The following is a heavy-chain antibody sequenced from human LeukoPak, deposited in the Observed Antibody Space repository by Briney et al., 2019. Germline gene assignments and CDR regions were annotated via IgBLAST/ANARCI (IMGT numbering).Heavy chain of an antibody. Sequence: PGGSLRLSCVASGFTFSSYSMNWVRQAPGKGLEWVSCISSSSTYIYYADSVKGRFTISRDNAKNSVYLQMNSLRAEDTAVYYCTRDLPESRTLRFLEWLVDYWGQGTLVTVSS. CDR1: GFTFSSYS. D-gene: IGHD3-3*01. CDR3: TRDLPESRTLRFLEWLVDY. V-gene: IGHV3-21*01. CDR2: ISSSSTYI. J-gene: IGHJ4*02.